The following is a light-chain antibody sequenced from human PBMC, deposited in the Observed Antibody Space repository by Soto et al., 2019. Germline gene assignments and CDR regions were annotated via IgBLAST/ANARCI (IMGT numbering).Light chain of an antibody. Sequence: DIQMTQSPSSLSASVGDRVTITCQASHDIRKYLNWYQQKTGKAPKLLIYDASNLETGVPSRFSGGGSGTDFTCTISSLQPEDIAIYYCQQYDNLPFTFGPGTKVDIK. V-gene: IGKV1-33*01. J-gene: IGKJ3*01. CDR3: QQYDNLPFT. CDR2: DAS. CDR1: HDIRKY.